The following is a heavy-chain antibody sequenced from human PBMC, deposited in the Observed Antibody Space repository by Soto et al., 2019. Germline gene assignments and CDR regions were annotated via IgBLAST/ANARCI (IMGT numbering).Heavy chain of an antibody. D-gene: IGHD2-15*01. Sequence: SETLSLTCAVYGGSFSGYYWSWIRQPPGKGLEWFGEINHSGSTNYNPSLKSRVTISVDTSKNQFSLKLSSVTAADTAVYYCARGGGGYCSGGSCYPYYYYYYYMGVWGKGTTVT. V-gene: IGHV4-34*01. CDR3: ARGGGGYCSGGSCYPYYYYYYYMGV. CDR1: GGSFSGYY. J-gene: IGHJ6*03. CDR2: INHSGST.